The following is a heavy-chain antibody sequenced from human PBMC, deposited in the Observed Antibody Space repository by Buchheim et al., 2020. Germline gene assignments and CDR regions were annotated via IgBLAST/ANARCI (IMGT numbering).Heavy chain of an antibody. V-gene: IGHV3-23*01. D-gene: IGHD2-15*01. Sequence: EVQLLESGGGLVQPGGSLRLSCAASGFTFSSYAMSWVRQAPGKGLEWVSAISGSGGSTYYADSVKGRFTISRDNSKNTLYPQMNSLRAEDTAVYYCAKDRDGCSGGSCYSVEYFQHWGQGTL. CDR1: GFTFSSYA. CDR2: ISGSGGST. CDR3: AKDRDGCSGGSCYSVEYFQH. J-gene: IGHJ1*01.